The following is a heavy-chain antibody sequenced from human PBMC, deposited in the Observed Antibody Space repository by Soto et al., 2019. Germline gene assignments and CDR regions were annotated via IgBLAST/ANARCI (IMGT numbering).Heavy chain of an antibody. CDR1: GGSISSYY. V-gene: IGHV4-59*01. Sequence: SETLSLTCTVSGGSISSYYCSWIRQPPGKGLEWIGYIYYSGSTNYNPSLKSRVTISVDTSKNQFSLKLSSVTAADTAVYYCARKGGGSYDFWSGSYWPWFDPWGQGTLVTVYS. CDR3: ARKGGGSYDFWSGSYWPWFDP. J-gene: IGHJ5*02. D-gene: IGHD3-3*01. CDR2: IYYSGST.